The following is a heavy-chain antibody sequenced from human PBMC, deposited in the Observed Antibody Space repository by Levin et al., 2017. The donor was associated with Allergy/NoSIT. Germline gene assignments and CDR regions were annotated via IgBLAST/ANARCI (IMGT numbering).Heavy chain of an antibody. CDR2: IYYSGST. CDR1: GGSISSYY. V-gene: IGHV4-59*01. CDR3: ARNYDSSGYYYATDAFDI. J-gene: IGHJ3*02. D-gene: IGHD3-22*01. Sequence: SETLSLTCTVSGGSISSYYWSWIRQPPGKGLEWIGYIYYSGSTNYNPSLKSRVTISVDTSKNQFSLKLSSVTAADTAVYYCARNYDSSGYYYATDAFDIWGQGTMVTVSS.